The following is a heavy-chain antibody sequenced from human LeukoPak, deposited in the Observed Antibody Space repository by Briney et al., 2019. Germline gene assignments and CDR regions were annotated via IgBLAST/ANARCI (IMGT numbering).Heavy chain of an antibody. CDR2: ISHSGST. CDR1: GGSFSGYY. D-gene: IGHD5-12*01. CDR3: ARENAATISFFDY. J-gene: IGHJ4*02. V-gene: IGHV4-34*01. Sequence: PSETLSLTCAVYGGSFSGYYWSWIRQPPGKGLEWIGEISHSGSTNYNPSLKSRVSISIDTSKNQFSLKLSSVTAADTAVYYCARENAATISFFDYWGQGTLVTVSS.